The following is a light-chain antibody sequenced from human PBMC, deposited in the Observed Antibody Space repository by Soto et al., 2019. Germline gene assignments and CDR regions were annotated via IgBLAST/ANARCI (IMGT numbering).Light chain of an antibody. Sequence: EIVLTQSPGTLSLSPGERAALSCRASQSVSSSYLAWYQQKPGQAPRLLIYGASSRATGIPDRFSGSGSGTDFTLTISRLETEDFGVYYCQQYGRSPRTFGQGTKVEIK. CDR3: QQYGRSPRT. J-gene: IGKJ1*01. V-gene: IGKV3-20*01. CDR2: GAS. CDR1: QSVSSSY.